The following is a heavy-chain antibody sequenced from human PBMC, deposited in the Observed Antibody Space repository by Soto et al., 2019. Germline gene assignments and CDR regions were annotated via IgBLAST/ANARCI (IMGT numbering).Heavy chain of an antibody. CDR2: IWYDGSNK. Sequence: VAVIWYDGSNKYYADSVKGRFTISRDNSKNTLYLQMNSLRAEDTAVYYCARDLRVRYDAFDIWGQGTMVTVSS. V-gene: IGHV3-33*01. CDR3: ARDLRVRYDAFDI. J-gene: IGHJ3*02.